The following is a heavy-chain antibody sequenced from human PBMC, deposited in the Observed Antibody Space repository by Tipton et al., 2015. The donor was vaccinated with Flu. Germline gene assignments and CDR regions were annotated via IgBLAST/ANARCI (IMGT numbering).Heavy chain of an antibody. J-gene: IGHJ4*02. CDR1: GYTFTGYY. D-gene: IGHD3-10*01. V-gene: IGHV1-2*02. CDR3: ARRPNYYGSGSYYFDY. Sequence: QVQLVQSGAEVKKPGASVKVSCKASGYTFTGYYMHWVRQAPGQGLEWMGWINPNSGGTNYAQKFQGRVTMTRDTSISTAYMELSRLRSDDTAVYYCARRPNYYGSGSYYFDYWGLGTLVTVSS. CDR2: INPNSGGT.